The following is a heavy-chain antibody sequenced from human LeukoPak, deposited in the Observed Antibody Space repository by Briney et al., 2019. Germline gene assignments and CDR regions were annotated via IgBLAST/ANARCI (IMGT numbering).Heavy chain of an antibody. CDR1: GGTFSSYA. V-gene: IGHV1-69*04. CDR3: ARGGDILTYDAFGI. D-gene: IGHD3-9*01. J-gene: IGHJ3*02. CDR2: IIPILGIA. Sequence: SVKVSCKASGGTFSSYAISWVRQAPGQGLEWMGRIIPILGIANYAQKFQGRVTITADKSTSTAYMELSSLRSEDTAVYYCARGGDILTYDAFGIWGQGTMVTVSS.